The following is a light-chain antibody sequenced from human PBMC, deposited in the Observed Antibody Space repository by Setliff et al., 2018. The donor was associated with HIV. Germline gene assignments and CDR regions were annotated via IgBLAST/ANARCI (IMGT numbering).Light chain of an antibody. Sequence: QSVLTQPPSLSAAARQKVTISCSGRTSNIGSNSLSWYQQFPGTAPRLLIFDNNRRPSGIPVRSSGSKSGTSATLSITGLQTGDEATYYCGAWDGSLNAYIFGTGTKATVL. CDR2: DNN. CDR3: GAWDGSLNAYI. CDR1: TSNIGSNS. V-gene: IGLV1-51*01. J-gene: IGLJ1*01.